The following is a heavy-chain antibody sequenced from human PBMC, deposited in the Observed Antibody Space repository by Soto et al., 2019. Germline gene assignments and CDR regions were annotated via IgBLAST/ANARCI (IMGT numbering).Heavy chain of an antibody. J-gene: IGHJ4*02. CDR1: GGSFSGYY. D-gene: IGHD3-9*01. CDR3: ARGTVPTGAFDY. CDR2: INHSGST. V-gene: IGHV4-34*01. Sequence: PSETLSLTCAVYGGSFSGYYWSWIRQPPGKGLEWIGEINHSGSTNYNPSLKSRVTISVDTSKNQFSLKLSSVTAADTAVYYCARGTVPTGAFDYWGQGTLVTVSS.